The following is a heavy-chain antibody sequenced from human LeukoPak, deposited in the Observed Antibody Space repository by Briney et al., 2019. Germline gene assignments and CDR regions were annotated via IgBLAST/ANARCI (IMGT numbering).Heavy chain of an antibody. CDR2: ISSSSSYI. V-gene: IGHV3-21*06. CDR1: GFTFSSYS. Sequence: GGSLRLSCAASGFTFSSYSMNWVRQAPGKGLEWVSSISSSSSYIYYADSVKGRFTISRNNAQNSLYLQMTSLRDEDTAVYYCARDLHSGAYTFDYWGQGTLVTVSS. J-gene: IGHJ4*02. D-gene: IGHD1-26*01. CDR3: ARDLHSGAYTFDY.